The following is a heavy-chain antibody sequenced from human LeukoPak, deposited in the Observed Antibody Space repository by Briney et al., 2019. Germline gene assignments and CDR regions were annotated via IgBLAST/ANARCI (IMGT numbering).Heavy chain of an antibody. D-gene: IGHD2-15*01. CDR2: NNGDGSTT. J-gene: IGHJ5*02. CDR3: ARDPRNVGLAP. V-gene: IGHV3-74*01. Sequence: GGSLRLSCVASGFSLSGYWKYWSRKAPGKGLMYISRNNGDGSTTNYADVVKGRFTMSRDNVKNTLYLQMNSLRVEDTAVYYCARDPRNVGLAPWGQGTLVTVSS. CDR1: GFSLSGYW.